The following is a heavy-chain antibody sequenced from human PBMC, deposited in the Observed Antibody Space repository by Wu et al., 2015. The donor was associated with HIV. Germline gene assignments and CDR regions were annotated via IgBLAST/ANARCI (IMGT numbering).Heavy chain of an antibody. V-gene: IGHV1-18*01. CDR1: GYTFNSYG. J-gene: IGHJ1*01. CDR3: ARGGYKYGTHLQL. Sequence: QVQLVQSGAEVKKPGASVKVSCKVSGYTFNSYGFSWVRQAPGQGLEWLGWISAYNGNTESTQRLQGRVTMTTDTSTSTAYLEVKSLRSDDTAVYYCARGGYKYGTHLQLWGQGTLVIVSS. CDR2: ISAYNGNT. D-gene: IGHD5-18*01.